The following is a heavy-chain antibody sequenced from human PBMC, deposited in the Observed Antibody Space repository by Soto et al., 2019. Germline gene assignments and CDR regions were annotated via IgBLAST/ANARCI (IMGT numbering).Heavy chain of an antibody. CDR2: ISSGGSYI. J-gene: IGHJ5*02. CDR3: TRDRGGSYDSWFAP. D-gene: IGHD1-26*01. V-gene: IGHV3-21*01. Sequence: EVQVVESGGGLVQPGGSLRLSCSFTFSMYSMNWVRQAPGKGLEWVASISSGGSYIKYADSVKGRFTISRDNAKNSVSLQMNRRRVDDRAVFFCTRDRGGSYDSWFAPWGKGTLVTFSS. CDR1: FTFSMYS.